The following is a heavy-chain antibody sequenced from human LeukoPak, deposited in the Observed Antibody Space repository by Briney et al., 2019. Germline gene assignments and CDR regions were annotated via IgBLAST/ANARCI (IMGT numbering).Heavy chain of an antibody. Sequence: PSETLSLTCTVSGGSVSSSLNYWGWIRQPPGKGLERIGNTYYTGSTYSNPTLKSRVTMSVDTSKNQFSLKLNSVTAADTAVYYCARLSKGRYFDYIFDYWGQGTLLTVSS. CDR2: TYYTGST. CDR1: GGSVSSSLNY. CDR3: ARLSKGRYFDYIFDY. D-gene: IGHD3-9*01. V-gene: IGHV4-39*01. J-gene: IGHJ4*02.